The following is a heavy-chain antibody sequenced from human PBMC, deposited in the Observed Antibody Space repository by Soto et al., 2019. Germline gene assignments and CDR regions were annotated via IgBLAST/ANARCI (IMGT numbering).Heavy chain of an antibody. CDR3: AREGEVVPAAGWWSPVDP. CDR1: GFTFSSYA. CDR2: ISYDGSNK. Sequence: GGSLRLSCAASGFTFSSYAMHWVRQAPGKGLEWVAVISYDGSNKYYADSVKGRFTISRDNSKNTLYLQMNSLRAEDTAVYYCAREGEVVPAAGWWSPVDPWGQGTLVTVSS. V-gene: IGHV3-30-3*01. D-gene: IGHD2-2*01. J-gene: IGHJ5*02.